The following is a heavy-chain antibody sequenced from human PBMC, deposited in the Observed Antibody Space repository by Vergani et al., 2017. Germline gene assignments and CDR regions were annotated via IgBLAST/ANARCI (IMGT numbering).Heavy chain of an antibody. Sequence: QVQLQESGPGLVKPSQTLSLTCTVSGGSISSGDYYWSWIRQPPGKGLEWIGYIYYSGSTYYNPSLKSRVTISVDTSKNQFSLKLSSVTAADTAVYYCARVTNYGGHYYYYYMDVWGKGTTVTVSS. CDR3: ARVTNYGGHYYYYYMDV. D-gene: IGHD4-23*01. J-gene: IGHJ6*03. V-gene: IGHV4-30-4*01. CDR1: GGSISSGDYY. CDR2: IYYSGST.